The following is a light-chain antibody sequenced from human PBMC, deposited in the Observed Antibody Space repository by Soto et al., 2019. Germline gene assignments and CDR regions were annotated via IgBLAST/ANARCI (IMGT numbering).Light chain of an antibody. J-gene: IGKJ4*01. CDR1: QSVSSTY. V-gene: IGKV3-20*01. CDR2: GAS. Sequence: EIVLTQSPGTLSLSPGERATLSCRASQSVSSTYLAWYQQKPGQAPRLLIYGASSRATGIPDRFSGSGSGTDFTLTISRLEPEDFAVYYCQQYGSSPKLTFGGRTKV. CDR3: QQYGSSPKLT.